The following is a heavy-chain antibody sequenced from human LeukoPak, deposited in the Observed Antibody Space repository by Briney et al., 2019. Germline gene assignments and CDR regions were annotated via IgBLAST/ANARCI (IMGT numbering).Heavy chain of an antibody. J-gene: IGHJ4*02. Sequence: PGGSLRLSCTASRFTFSTYGMSWVRQVPGKGLEWVSAISGSGGVSTYYADSVKGRFTISRDSSKNTLYLQMNSLRVEDTAVYYCAKDVGSYGLYYFDHWGQGSLVTVSS. D-gene: IGHD3-16*01. V-gene: IGHV3-23*01. CDR2: ISGSGGVST. CDR1: RFTFSTYG. CDR3: AKDVGSYGLYYFDH.